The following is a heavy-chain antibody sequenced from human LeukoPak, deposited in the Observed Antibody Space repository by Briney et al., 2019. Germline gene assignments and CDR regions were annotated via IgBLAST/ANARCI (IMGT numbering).Heavy chain of an antibody. Sequence: PGGSLRLSCAASGFKFKTYGMHWVRQAPGEGLEWVAVIYYDGNQKYYGDSVKGRFTVSRDVSENMLYLQMSSLRADDTAVYYCARGNREYYGDYSSWFDPWGQGTLVTVSS. CDR1: GFKFKTYG. D-gene: IGHD4-17*01. CDR2: IYYDGNQK. CDR3: ARGNREYYGDYSSWFDP. V-gene: IGHV3-33*01. J-gene: IGHJ5*02.